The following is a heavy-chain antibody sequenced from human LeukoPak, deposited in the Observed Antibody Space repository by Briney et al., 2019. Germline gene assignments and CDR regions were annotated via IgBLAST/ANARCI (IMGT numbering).Heavy chain of an antibody. CDR2: IWYDGSNK. J-gene: IGHJ4*02. CDR1: GFTFSSYG. Sequence: GGSLRLSCAASGFTFSSYGMHWVRQAPGKGLEWVAVIWYDGSNKYYADSVKGRFTISRDNSKNTLYLQMNSLRAEDTAVYYCARDLHPKSDCGGDCGLDYWGQGTLVTVSS. V-gene: IGHV3-33*01. CDR3: ARDLHPKSDCGGDCGLDY. D-gene: IGHD2-21*02.